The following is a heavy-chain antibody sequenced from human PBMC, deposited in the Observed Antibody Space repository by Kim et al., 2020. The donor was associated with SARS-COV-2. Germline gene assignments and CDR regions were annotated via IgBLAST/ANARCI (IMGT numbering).Heavy chain of an antibody. CDR3: ARASNYYDSSGDDFDY. Sequence: SVNGRFTIARDNAKNSLYLQMNSLRAEDTAVYYCARASNYYDSSGDDFDYWGQGTLVTVSS. J-gene: IGHJ4*02. V-gene: IGHV3-21*01. D-gene: IGHD3-22*01.